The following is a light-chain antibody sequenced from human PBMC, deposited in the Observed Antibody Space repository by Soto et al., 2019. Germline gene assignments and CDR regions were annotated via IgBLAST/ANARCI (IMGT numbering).Light chain of an antibody. CDR2: GAS. CDR1: QSVSSSY. Sequence: EIVLTQSPGTLSLSPGERATLSCRASQSVSSSYLAWYQQKPGQAPRLLIYGASSRATGIPDRFSGSGSGTXXXXTIXXLEXEDXAVYYCQQYGSSQSFGQGTKVEIK. V-gene: IGKV3-20*01. J-gene: IGKJ1*01. CDR3: QQYGSSQS.